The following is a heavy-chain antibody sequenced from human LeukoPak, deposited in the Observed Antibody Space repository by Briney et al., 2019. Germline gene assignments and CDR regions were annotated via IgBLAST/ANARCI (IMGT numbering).Heavy chain of an antibody. CDR2: IRYDGSNK. Sequence: GGSLRLSCAASGFTFSSYGMHWVRQAPGKGLEWVAFIRYDGSNKYYADSVKGRFTISRDNSKNTLYLQMNSLRAEDTAVYYCAKRGRGYGSGPYYYYYYMDVWGKGTTVTISS. J-gene: IGHJ6*03. V-gene: IGHV3-30*02. CDR3: AKRGRGYGSGPYYYYYYMDV. D-gene: IGHD3-10*01. CDR1: GFTFSSYG.